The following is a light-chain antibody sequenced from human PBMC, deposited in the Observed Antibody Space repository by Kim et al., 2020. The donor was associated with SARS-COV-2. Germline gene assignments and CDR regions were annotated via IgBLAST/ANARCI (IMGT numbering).Light chain of an antibody. CDR1: ISNIGSNY. CDR2: DIN. CDR3: ATWDGSLSAAL. V-gene: IGLV1-51*01. J-gene: IGLJ7*01. Sequence: GHKVTLSCSGSISNIGSNYVSWSQQLPGTAPRLLIYDINKRPSGIPDRFAGSKSGTSATLDITGLQTGDEADYYCATWDGSLSAALFGGGTPLTVL.